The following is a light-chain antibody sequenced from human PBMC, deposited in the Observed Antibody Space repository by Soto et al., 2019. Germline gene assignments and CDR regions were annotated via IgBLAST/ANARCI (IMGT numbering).Light chain of an antibody. CDR2: SNN. V-gene: IGLV1-44*01. CDR3: AAWDDSLNGFYV. J-gene: IGLJ1*01. Sequence: QSVLTQPPSAPGTPGQRVAISCSGSSSNIGSNTVNWYQQFPETAPKLLIYSNNQRPSGVPDRFSGSKSGTSASLAIRGLQSEDEADYYCAAWDDSLNGFYVFGTGTKLTVL. CDR1: SSNIGSNT.